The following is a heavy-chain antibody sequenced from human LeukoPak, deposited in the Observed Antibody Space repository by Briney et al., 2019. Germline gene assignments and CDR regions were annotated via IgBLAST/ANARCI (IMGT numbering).Heavy chain of an antibody. Sequence: GGSLRLSCAASGFTFSSYSMNWVRQAPGKGLEWVSSISSSSSYIYYADSVKGRFTISRGNAKNSLYLQTNSLRAEDTAVYYCARGIAAAGTNWFDPWGQGTLVTVSS. J-gene: IGHJ5*02. CDR1: GFTFSSYS. CDR2: ISSSSSYI. D-gene: IGHD6-13*01. V-gene: IGHV3-21*01. CDR3: ARGIAAAGTNWFDP.